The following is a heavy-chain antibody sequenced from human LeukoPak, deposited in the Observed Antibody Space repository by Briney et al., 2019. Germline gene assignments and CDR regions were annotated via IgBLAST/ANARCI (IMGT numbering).Heavy chain of an antibody. CDR3: AKAPESSGWTGDY. J-gene: IGHJ4*02. CDR1: EFMFSTYW. D-gene: IGHD6-19*01. V-gene: IGHV3-23*01. CDR2: ISGSGGDT. Sequence: GGSLRLSCVASEFMFSTYWMSWVRQAPGKGLEWVSGISGSGGDTYYADSVKGRFTISRDNSQNTLYLQMRSLRAEDTALYYCAKAPESSGWTGDYWGQGTLVTVSS.